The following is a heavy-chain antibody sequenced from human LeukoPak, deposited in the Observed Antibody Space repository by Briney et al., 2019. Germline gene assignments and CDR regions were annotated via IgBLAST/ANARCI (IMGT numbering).Heavy chain of an antibody. CDR1: GYSFTSYW. J-gene: IGHJ4*02. CDR3: ARHFRGVVTAERYYFDY. D-gene: IGHD2-21*02. CDR2: VYPGDSDT. Sequence: GESLKICCKGSGYSFTSYWIGWVRQMPGKVVEWMGIVYPGDSDTRYSPSFQGQVTISADKSISTAYLQWSSLKASDTAMYYCARHFRGVVTAERYYFDYWGQGTLVTVSS. V-gene: IGHV5-51*01.